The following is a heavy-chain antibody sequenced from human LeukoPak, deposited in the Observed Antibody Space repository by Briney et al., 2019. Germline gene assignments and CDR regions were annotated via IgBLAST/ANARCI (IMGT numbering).Heavy chain of an antibody. J-gene: IGHJ4*02. CDR1: GFAFNTYG. CDR2: IWYDGSKK. D-gene: IGHD3-16*01. CDR3: AGAYSAGWFTY. V-gene: IGHV3-33*01. Sequence: GGSLRLSCVASGFAFNTYGMHWVRQAPGKGLEWVAVIWYDGSKKFYADSVNGRVTISRDDSKNTLYLQMSGLRADDTAVYYCAGAYSAGWFTYWGQGTPVTVSS.